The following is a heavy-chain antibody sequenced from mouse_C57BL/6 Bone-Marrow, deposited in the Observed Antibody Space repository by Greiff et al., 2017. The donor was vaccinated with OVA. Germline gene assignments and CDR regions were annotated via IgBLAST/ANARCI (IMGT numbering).Heavy chain of an antibody. CDR2: INPYNGGT. Sequence: EVQLQESGPVLVKPGASVKMSCKASGYTFTDYYMNWVKQSHGKSLEWIGVINPYNGGTSYNQKFKGKATLTVDKSSSTASMELNSLTSEDSAVYYCARRPHYFDYWGQGTTLTVSS. CDR1: GYTFTDYY. V-gene: IGHV1-19*01. CDR3: ARRPHYFDY. J-gene: IGHJ2*01.